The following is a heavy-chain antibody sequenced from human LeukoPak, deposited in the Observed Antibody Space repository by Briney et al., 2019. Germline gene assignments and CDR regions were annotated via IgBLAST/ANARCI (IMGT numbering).Heavy chain of an antibody. D-gene: IGHD2-2*01. V-gene: IGHV3-21*01. J-gene: IGHJ4*02. CDR3: ARVDCSSTSCYAGQDY. Sequence: GGSLRLSCAASGFTFSSYSMNWVRQAPGKGLEWVSSISSSSSYIYYADSVKGRFTISRDNAKNSLYLQMNSLRAEDTAVYYCARVDCSSTSCYAGQDYWGQGTLVTVSS. CDR2: ISSSSSYI. CDR1: GFTFSSYS.